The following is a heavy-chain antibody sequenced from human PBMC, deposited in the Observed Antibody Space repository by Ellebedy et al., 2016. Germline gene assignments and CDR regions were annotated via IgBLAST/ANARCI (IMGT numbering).Heavy chain of an antibody. D-gene: IGHD3-3*01. CDR3: TRDLGSAATERIFFDY. CDR1: GYTFTSYD. V-gene: IGHV1-18*01. CDR2: ISAYNGDV. Sequence: ASVKVSCXASGYTFTSYDINWVRQAPGQGLEWMGWISAYNGDVRYAQKIQGRVTLATDISTSTAYMELRSLRYDDTAIYYCTRDLGSAATERIFFDYWGQGTLVTVSS. J-gene: IGHJ4*02.